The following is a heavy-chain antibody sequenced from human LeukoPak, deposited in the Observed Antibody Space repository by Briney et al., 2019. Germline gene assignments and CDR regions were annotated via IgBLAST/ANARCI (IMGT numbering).Heavy chain of an antibody. CDR1: GFTFSSYW. CDR2: IKEDGSEK. V-gene: IGHV3-7*03. Sequence: GGSLRLSCAASGFTFSSYWMSWVRQAPGKGLEWVANIKEDGSEKYYVDSVKGRFTISRDNAKNSLYLQVNSLRAEDTAVYYCARVRYFDWLDYGMDVWGQGTTVTVSS. D-gene: IGHD3-9*01. CDR3: ARVRYFDWLDYGMDV. J-gene: IGHJ6*02.